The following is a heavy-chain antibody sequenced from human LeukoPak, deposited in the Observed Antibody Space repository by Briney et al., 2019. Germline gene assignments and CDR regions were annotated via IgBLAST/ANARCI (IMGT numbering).Heavy chain of an antibody. V-gene: IGHV4-4*07. CDR1: GGSISSYY. CDR3: VEYDSGSYRAYFDS. Sequence: SETLSLTCTVSGGSISSYYWSWIRQPAGKGLEWIGRVYTSGSTNYNPSLKSRVTMSVDTSKNQFSLKLSSVTAADTAVYYCVEYDSGSYRAYFDSWGQGILVTVSS. J-gene: IGHJ4*02. CDR2: VYTSGST. D-gene: IGHD3-10*01.